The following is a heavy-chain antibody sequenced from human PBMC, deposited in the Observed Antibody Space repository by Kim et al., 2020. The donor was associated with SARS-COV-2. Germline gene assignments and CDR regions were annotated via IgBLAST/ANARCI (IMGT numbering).Heavy chain of an antibody. J-gene: IGHJ5*02. V-gene: IGHV6-1*01. Sequence: SQTLSLTCAISGDSVSSNSAAWNWLRQSPSRGLEWLGRTYYRSKWYNDYAVSVKSRITINPDTSKNQFSLQLNSVTPEDTAVYYCAREGFAYTAAGNNWFDPWGQGTLVTVSS. CDR2: TYYRSKWYN. CDR1: GDSVSSNSAA. CDR3: AREGFAYTAAGNNWFDP. D-gene: IGHD6-13*01.